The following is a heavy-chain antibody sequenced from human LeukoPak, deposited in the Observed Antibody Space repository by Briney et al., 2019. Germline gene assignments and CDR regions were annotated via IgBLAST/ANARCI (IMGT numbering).Heavy chain of an antibody. CDR1: GYSFTTYW. J-gene: IGHJ4*02. V-gene: IGHV5-10-1*01. CDR3: ARFLSYGDYTADY. CDR2: IDPRDSYT. D-gene: IGHD4-17*01. Sequence: GESLKISCQGSGYSFTTYWIIWVRQMPGKGLEWMGRIDPRDSYTTYSPSFQGHVTTSSDKSFSTAYLQWSSLKASDTAMYYCARFLSYGDYTADYWGQGTLVTVSS.